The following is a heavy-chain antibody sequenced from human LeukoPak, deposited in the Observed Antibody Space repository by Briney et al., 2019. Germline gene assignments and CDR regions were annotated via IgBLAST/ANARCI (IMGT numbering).Heavy chain of an antibody. CDR1: GFTFSSYE. Sequence: PGGSLRLSCAASGFTFSSYEMNWVRQAPGKGLEWVSSISSSSSYIYYADSVKGRFATSRDNAKNSLYLQMNSLRAEDTAVYYCARDIAVAGTIDYWGQGTLVTVSS. D-gene: IGHD6-19*01. CDR2: ISSSSSYI. J-gene: IGHJ4*02. CDR3: ARDIAVAGTIDY. V-gene: IGHV3-21*01.